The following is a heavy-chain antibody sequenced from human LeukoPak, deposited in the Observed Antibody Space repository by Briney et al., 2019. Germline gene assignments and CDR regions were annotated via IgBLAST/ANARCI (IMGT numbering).Heavy chain of an antibody. CDR3: AKWGAQSGSYRVVDC. CDR1: GITFRSYA. V-gene: IGHV3-23*01. J-gene: IGHJ4*02. CDR2: INGDGGST. Sequence: GGSLRLSCAASGITFRSYAMSWVRQARGKGLEWVSAINGDGGSTYYADSVKGRFTISRDNSNNTLFLQMNSLRVEDTAVYYCAKWGAQSGSYRVVDCWGRGTLVTVPS. D-gene: IGHD3-10*01.